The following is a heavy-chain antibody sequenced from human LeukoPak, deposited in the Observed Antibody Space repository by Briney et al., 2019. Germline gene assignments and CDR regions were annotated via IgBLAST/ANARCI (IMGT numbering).Heavy chain of an antibody. V-gene: IGHV4-34*01. D-gene: IGHD2-2*01. CDR2: INHSGST. CDR3: ARVVPAAKMIRFDP. J-gene: IGHJ5*02. CDR1: GGSFSGYY. Sequence: SETLSLTCAVYGGSFSGYYWSWIRQPPGKGLEWIGEINHSGSTNYNPSLKSRVTISVDTSKNQFSLKLSSVTAADTAVYYCARVVPAAKMIRFDPWGQGTLVTVSS.